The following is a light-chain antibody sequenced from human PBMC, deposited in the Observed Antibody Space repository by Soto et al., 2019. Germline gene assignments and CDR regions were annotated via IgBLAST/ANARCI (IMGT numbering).Light chain of an antibody. V-gene: IGKV3-20*01. Sequence: ELVLTQSPGTLSLSPGERSTLSCRASQSVSSSYLAWYQQKPGQAPXLXXYGASSRATGIPDRFSGSGSGTDFTLTISRLEPEDFAVYYCQQYGSSPPLTFGGGTKVDIK. CDR1: QSVSSSY. CDR3: QQYGSSPPLT. CDR2: GAS. J-gene: IGKJ4*01.